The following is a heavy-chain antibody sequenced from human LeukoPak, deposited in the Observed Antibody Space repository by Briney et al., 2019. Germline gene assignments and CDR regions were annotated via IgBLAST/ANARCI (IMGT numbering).Heavy chain of an antibody. Sequence: SETLSLTCAVYSGSFSGYYWSWTRQPPGKGLEWIGDINQSGSTKYNPSLESRVTISVDTSKNQFSLKLSSMTAADTAVYYCARGPGSGSYFAWFDTWGQGALVTVSS. CDR1: SGSFSGYY. D-gene: IGHD3-10*01. CDR2: INQSGST. J-gene: IGHJ5*02. CDR3: ARGPGSGSYFAWFDT. V-gene: IGHV4-34*01.